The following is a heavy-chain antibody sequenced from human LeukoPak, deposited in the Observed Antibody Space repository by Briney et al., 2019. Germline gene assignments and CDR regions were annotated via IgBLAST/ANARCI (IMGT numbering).Heavy chain of an antibody. D-gene: IGHD3-22*01. CDR1: GFTFSSYA. J-gene: IGHJ4*02. CDR3: AKVFPYYDSSGRYFDY. V-gene: IGHV3-23*01. CDR2: ISGSGGST. Sequence: GGSLRLSCAASGFTFSSYAMSWVRQAPGKGLEWVSAISGSGGSTYYADSVKGRFTISRDNSKNTLYLQMNSLRAEDTAVYYCAKVFPYYDSSGRYFDYWGQGTLVTVSS.